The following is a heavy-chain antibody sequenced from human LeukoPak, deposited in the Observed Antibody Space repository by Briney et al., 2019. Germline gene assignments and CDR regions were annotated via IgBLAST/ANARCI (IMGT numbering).Heavy chain of an antibody. CDR3: ARGWDDYGP. D-gene: IGHD4-17*01. V-gene: IGHV1-2*02. Sequence: GASVKVSCQASGYTFTGYYMHWVRPAPGQGLEWMGWIYPNSGGTNYAQKFQGRVTMTRDTSISTAYMELSRLRSDDTAVYYCARGWDDYGPWGQGTLVTVSS. J-gene: IGHJ4*02. CDR1: GYTFTGYY. CDR2: IYPNSGGT.